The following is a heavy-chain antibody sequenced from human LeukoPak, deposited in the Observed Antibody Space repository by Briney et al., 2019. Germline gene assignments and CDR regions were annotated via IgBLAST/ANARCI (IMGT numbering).Heavy chain of an antibody. CDR3: ATNPYDSSGYSFYYYYYMDV. D-gene: IGHD3-22*01. CDR2: ISGSGGST. Sequence: GGSLRLSCAASGFTFSSYAMSWVRQAPGKGLEWVSAISGSGGSTYYADSVKGRFTISRDNSKNTLYLQMNSLRAEDTAVYYCATNPYDSSGYSFYYYYYMDVWGKGTTVTVSS. J-gene: IGHJ6*03. V-gene: IGHV3-23*01. CDR1: GFTFSSYA.